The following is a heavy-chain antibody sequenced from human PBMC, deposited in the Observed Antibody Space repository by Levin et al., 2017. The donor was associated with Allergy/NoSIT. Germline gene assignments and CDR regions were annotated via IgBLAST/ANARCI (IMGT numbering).Heavy chain of an antibody. CDR1: GFTFSSYA. CDR3: ARSQWLDAGDAFDI. V-gene: IGHV3-30*04. CDR2: ISYDGSNK. Sequence: QPGGSLRLSCAASGFTFSSYAMHWVRQAPGKGLEWVAVISYDGSNKYYADSVKGRFTISRDNSKNTLYLQMNSLRAEDTAVYYCARSQWLDAGDAFDIWGQGTMVTVSS. J-gene: IGHJ3*02. D-gene: IGHD6-19*01.